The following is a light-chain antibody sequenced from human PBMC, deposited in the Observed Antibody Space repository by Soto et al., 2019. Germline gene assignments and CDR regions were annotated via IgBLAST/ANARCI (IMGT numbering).Light chain of an antibody. J-gene: IGKJ4*01. CDR1: QSVSSN. CDR3: QQYNNWPPVT. CDR2: GSS. V-gene: IGKV3D-15*01. Sequence: EIVMTQSPATLSVSPGERATLFCRASQSVSSNLAWYQQRPGQAPRLLIYGSSTRATGIPARFSGSGSGTEFTLTISSLQSEDFAVYYCQQYNNWPPVTFGGGTKVEIK.